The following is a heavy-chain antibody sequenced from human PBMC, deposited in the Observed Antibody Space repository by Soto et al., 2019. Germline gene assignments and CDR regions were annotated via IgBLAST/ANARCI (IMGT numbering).Heavy chain of an antibody. D-gene: IGHD3-22*01. CDR3: ARDTAGYYDSSGYFDY. V-gene: IGHV4-31*03. Sequence: QVQLQESGPGLVKPSQTLSLTCTVSGGSISSGGYYWSWIRQHPGKGLEWIGYIYYSGSTYYNPSLKGRVTISVDTAKTQFSLKLSSVTAADTAVYYCARDTAGYYDSSGYFDYWGQGTLVTVSS. CDR1: GGSISSGGYY. CDR2: IYYSGST. J-gene: IGHJ4*02.